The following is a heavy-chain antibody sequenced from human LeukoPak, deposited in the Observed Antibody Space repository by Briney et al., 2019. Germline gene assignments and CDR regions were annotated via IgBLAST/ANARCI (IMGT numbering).Heavy chain of an antibody. J-gene: IGHJ6*02. CDR2: IYHSGST. D-gene: IGHD2-15*01. Sequence: SETLSLTCTVSGGSISSGDYYWSWIRQPPGKGLEWIGYIYHSGSTYYTPSLESRVTISVDRSKNQFSLKLSSVTAADTAVYYCARETRYCSGGSCYSGMDVWGQGTTVTVSS. CDR3: ARETRYCSGGSCYSGMDV. V-gene: IGHV4-30-2*01. CDR1: GGSISSGDYY.